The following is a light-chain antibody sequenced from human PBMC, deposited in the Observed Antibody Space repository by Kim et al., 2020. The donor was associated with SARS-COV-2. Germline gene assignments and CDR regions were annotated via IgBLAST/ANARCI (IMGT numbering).Light chain of an antibody. V-gene: IGKV3-20*01. CDR3: QQYAGSPLYT. CDR1: QSVSSN. CDR2: GTS. Sequence: EIVMTQSPGTLSVSPGERVTLSCRASQSVSSNLAWYQQKPGQAPRPLMYGTSSRATGIPDRFSGSGSGTDFTLTISSLEPEDLGIYYWQQYAGSPLYTFGQGTKLEI. J-gene: IGKJ2*01.